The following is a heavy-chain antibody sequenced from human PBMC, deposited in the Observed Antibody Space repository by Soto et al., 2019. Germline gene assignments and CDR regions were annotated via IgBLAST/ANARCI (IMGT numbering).Heavy chain of an antibody. CDR1: GGTFSSYA. J-gene: IGHJ3*02. CDR3: ARVSRIQLWLRLDI. V-gene: IGHV1-69*06. D-gene: IGHD5-18*01. Sequence: GASVKASCKASGGTFSSYAISWVRQAPGQGLEWMGGIIPIFGTANYAQKFQGRVTITADKSTSTAYMELSSLRSEDTAVYYCARVSRIQLWLRLDIWGQGTMVTVSS. CDR2: IIPIFGTA.